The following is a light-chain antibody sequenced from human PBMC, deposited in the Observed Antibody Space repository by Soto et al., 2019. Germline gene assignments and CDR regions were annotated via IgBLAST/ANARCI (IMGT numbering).Light chain of an antibody. CDR2: GAS. J-gene: IGKJ1*01. CDR3: QKYDGAPKT. Sequence: EIVMTQSPATLSVSPGERATLSCRASQSVSSNLAWYQQKPGQAPRLLIYGASTRATGIPARFSGSGSGTDFTLTISSLQPEDVATYYCQKYDGAPKTFGQGTKVDIK. V-gene: IGKV3-15*01. CDR1: QSVSSN.